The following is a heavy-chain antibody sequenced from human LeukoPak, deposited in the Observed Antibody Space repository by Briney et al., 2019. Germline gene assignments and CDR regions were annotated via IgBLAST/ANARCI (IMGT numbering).Heavy chain of an antibody. CDR3: ARGGVLE. CDR2: INHSGST. Sequence: PPETLSLTCAVYGGSFSGYYWSWIRQPPGKGLEWIGEINHSGSTNYNPSLKSRVTISVDTSKNQFSLKLSSVTAADTAVYYCARGGVLEGGQGTLVTVSS. D-gene: IGHD6-6*01. J-gene: IGHJ4*02. V-gene: IGHV4-34*01. CDR1: GGSFSGYY.